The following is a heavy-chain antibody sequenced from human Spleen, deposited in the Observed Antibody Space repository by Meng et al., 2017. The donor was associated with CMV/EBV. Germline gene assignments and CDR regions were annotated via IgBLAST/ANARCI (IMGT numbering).Heavy chain of an antibody. Sequence: GESLKISCAASGFTFSSYGMHWVRQAPGKGLEWVAFIRYDGSNKYYADSVKGRFTISRDNSKNTLYLQMNSLRVEDTAVYYCATGPIDFWSGYYMVNWGQGTLVTVSS. CDR3: ATGPIDFWSGYYMVN. CDR2: IRYDGSNK. CDR1: GFTFSSYG. V-gene: IGHV3-30*02. D-gene: IGHD3-3*01. J-gene: IGHJ4*02.